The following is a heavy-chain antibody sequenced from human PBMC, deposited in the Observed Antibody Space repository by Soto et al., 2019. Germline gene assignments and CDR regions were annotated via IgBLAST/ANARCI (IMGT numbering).Heavy chain of an antibody. D-gene: IGHD6-6*01. Sequence: QVQLVQSGPDVKKPGASVKVSCKASGYTFINYDISWVRQAPGQGLEWMGWISANSGNTKFAQKFKGRVTMTSDTSTSTAYMELRSLTSDDTAVYFCARDATSIAARPTDYWGQGTLVTVSS. CDR2: ISANSGNT. J-gene: IGHJ4*02. V-gene: IGHV1-18*01. CDR1: GYTFINYD. CDR3: ARDATSIAARPTDY.